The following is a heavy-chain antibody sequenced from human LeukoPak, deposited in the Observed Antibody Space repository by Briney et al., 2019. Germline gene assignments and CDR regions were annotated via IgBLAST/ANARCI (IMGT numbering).Heavy chain of an antibody. J-gene: IGHJ3*02. CDR1: GFTFSSYA. D-gene: IGHD3-3*01. CDR2: ISGSGGTT. Sequence: GGSLRLSCAASGFTFSSYAMSWVRQAPGKGLEWVSAISGSGGTTYNADSVKGRFTISRDNSKSTLYLQMNSLRAEDTALYYCAKSRSAYPRVDGFDMWGQGTMVTVPS. CDR3: AKSRSAYPRVDGFDM. V-gene: IGHV3-23*01.